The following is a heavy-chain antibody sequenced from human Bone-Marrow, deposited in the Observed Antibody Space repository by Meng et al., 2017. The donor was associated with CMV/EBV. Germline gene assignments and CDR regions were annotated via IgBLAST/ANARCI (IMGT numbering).Heavy chain of an antibody. CDR1: GFTFTSSA. D-gene: IGHD3-3*01. CDR2: IVVGSGNT. V-gene: IGHV1-58*01. Sequence: SVKVSCKASGFTFTSSAVQWVRQARGQRLEWIGWIVVGSGNTNYAQKFQERVTITRDMSTSTAYMELSSLRSEDTAVYYCAAGLSSGYYNPVWGQGTLVTVSS. J-gene: IGHJ4*02. CDR3: AAGLSSGYYNPV.